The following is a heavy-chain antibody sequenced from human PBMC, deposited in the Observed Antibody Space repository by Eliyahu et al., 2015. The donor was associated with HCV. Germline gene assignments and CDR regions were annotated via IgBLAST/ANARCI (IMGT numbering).Heavy chain of an antibody. CDR3: ASLDFWSGYHYQYYFDY. D-gene: IGHD3-3*01. Sequence: EVQLVESGGGLVQPGGSLRXSCAASGFXFXSYWMSWVRQAPGKGLEWVANIKQDGSEKYYVDSVKGRFTISRDNAKNSLYLQMNSLRAEDTAVYYCASLDFWSGYHYQYYFDYWGQGTLVTVSS. CDR2: IKQDGSEK. CDR1: GFXFXSYW. V-gene: IGHV3-7*03. J-gene: IGHJ4*02.